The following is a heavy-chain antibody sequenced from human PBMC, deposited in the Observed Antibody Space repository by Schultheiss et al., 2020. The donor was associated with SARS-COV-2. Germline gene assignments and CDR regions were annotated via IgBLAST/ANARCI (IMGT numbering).Heavy chain of an antibody. Sequence: SETLSLTCAVYGGSFSGYYWSWIRQPPGKGLEWIGEINHSGSTNYNPSLKSRVTISVDTSKNQFSLKLSSVTAADTAVYYCARAVLPYYFDYWGQGTLVTVSS. CDR1: GGSFSGYY. CDR3: ARAVLPYYFDY. D-gene: IGHD5-18*01. CDR2: INHSGST. V-gene: IGHV4-34*01. J-gene: IGHJ4*02.